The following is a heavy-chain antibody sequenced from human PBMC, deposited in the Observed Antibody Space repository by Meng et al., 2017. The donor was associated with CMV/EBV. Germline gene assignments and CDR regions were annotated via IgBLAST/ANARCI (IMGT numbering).Heavy chain of an antibody. CDR1: GFTFSSYS. V-gene: IGHV3-21*01. CDR3: ARDLVEYCSSTSCYSENYYYGMDV. CDR2: ISSSSYI. J-gene: IGHJ6*02. Sequence: GESLKISCAASGFTFSSYSMNWVRQAPGKGLEWVSSISSSSYIYYADSVKGRFTISRDNAKNSLYLQMNSLRAEDTAVYYCARDLVEYCSSTSCYSENYYYGMDVWGQGTTVTVSS. D-gene: IGHD2-2*01.